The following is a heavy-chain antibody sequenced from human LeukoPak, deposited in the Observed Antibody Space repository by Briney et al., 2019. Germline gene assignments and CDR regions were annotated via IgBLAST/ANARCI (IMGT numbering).Heavy chain of an antibody. CDR3: ASDPGTMVRGSRRRYGGNYYYMDD. CDR2: IYPSGST. CDR1: GGSISSYY. Sequence: SETLSLTCTVSGGSISSYYWSWIRQPPGKGLEWIGYIYPSGSTNYNPSLKSRVTISVDASKNHFSLKLSSVTAADTAVYYCASDPGTMVRGSRRRYGGNYYYMDDWGKGTTVTISS. J-gene: IGHJ6*03. V-gene: IGHV4-4*08. D-gene: IGHD3-10*01.